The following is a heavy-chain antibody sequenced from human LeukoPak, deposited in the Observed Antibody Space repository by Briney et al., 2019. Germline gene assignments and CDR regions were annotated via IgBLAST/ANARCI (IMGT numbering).Heavy chain of an antibody. J-gene: IGHJ4*02. CDR2: IYHSGST. D-gene: IGHD1-20*01. CDR3: ASVEYNWNDVDY. V-gene: IGHV4-38-2*02. CDR1: GYSISSGYY. Sequence: SETLSLTCTVSGYSISSGYYWGWIRQPPGKGLEGIGSIYHSGSTYYNPSLKSRVTISVDTSKNQFSLKLSSVTAADTAVYYCASVEYNWNDVDYWGQGTLVTVSS.